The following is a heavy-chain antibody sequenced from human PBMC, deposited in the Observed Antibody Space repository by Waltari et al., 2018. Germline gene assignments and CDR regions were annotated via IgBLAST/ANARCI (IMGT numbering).Heavy chain of an antibody. CDR2: INHSGST. D-gene: IGHD3-16*01. V-gene: IGHV4-34*01. J-gene: IGHJ4*02. CDR1: GGSFSGYY. CDR3: ARAQVPAASYVGGLFDY. Sequence: QEQLQQWGAGLLKPSETLYLTCAGYGGSFSGYYWSWNRQPPGKGLEWIGEINHSGSTNYGPALKSRGTISVDTTKNQFTLKLGSVTAADTAVYFCARAQVPAASYVGGLFDYWGQGTLVTVSS.